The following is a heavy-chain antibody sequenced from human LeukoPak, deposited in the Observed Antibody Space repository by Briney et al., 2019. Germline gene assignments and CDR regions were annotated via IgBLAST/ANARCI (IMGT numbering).Heavy chain of an antibody. D-gene: IGHD3-3*01. Sequence: GGSLRLSCVASGFTFGSYAMSWVRQAPGKGLEWVSYINGRGGSTFYADSVKGRLTISRDNSKSTLFLQMNSLRAEDTAIYYCVKGGTDYDFWNDSSYSYYFDFWGQGTLVTVS. V-gene: IGHV3-23*01. CDR1: GFTFGSYA. J-gene: IGHJ4*02. CDR2: INGRGGST. CDR3: VKGGTDYDFWNDSSYSYYFDF.